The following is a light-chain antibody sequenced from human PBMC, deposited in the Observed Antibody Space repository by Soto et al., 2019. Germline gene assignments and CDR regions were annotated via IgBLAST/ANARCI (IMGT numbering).Light chain of an antibody. J-gene: IGKJ2*03. CDR1: QSPVYSDGNTY. Sequence: ETVMTQTPLSLPVTLGQPASISCRSSQSPVYSDGNTYLSWLQQRPGQPPRLLIYKISNRVSGVPDTFSGSGAGTDFTLRISMVEAEDGGVYYCMQAAHFPLSFGQGTRLEIQ. CDR2: KIS. CDR3: MQAAHFPLS. V-gene: IGKV2-24*01.